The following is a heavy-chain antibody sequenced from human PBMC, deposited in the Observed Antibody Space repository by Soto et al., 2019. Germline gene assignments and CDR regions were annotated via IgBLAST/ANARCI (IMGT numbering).Heavy chain of an antibody. CDR2: IIPIFGTA. J-gene: IGHJ4*02. Sequence: SVKVSCKASGGTFSSYAISWVRQAPGQGLEWMGGIIPIFGTANYAQKFQGRVTITADKSTSTAYMELSSLRSEDTAVYYCAREEDYGGNSGGNDYWGQGTLVTVST. CDR3: AREEDYGGNSGGNDY. V-gene: IGHV1-69*06. CDR1: GGTFSSYA. D-gene: IGHD4-17*01.